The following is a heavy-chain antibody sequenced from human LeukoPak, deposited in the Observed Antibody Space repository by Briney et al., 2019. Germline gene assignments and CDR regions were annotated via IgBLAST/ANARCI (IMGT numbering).Heavy chain of an antibody. CDR1: GYTFSNYY. CDR2: INTSGGST. CDR3: ARDRRPDARGIADA. Sequence: ASVKVSCKASGYTFSNYYMHWVRQAPGQGLEWMGIINTSGGSTSYAQKFQGRVTMTRDTSTSTVYMEMSSLRSEDTAVYYCARDRRPDARGIADAWGQGTLVTVSS. J-gene: IGHJ5*02. D-gene: IGHD6-13*01. V-gene: IGHV1-46*01.